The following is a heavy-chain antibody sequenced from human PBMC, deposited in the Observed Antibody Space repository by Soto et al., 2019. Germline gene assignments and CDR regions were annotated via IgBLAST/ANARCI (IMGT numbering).Heavy chain of an antibody. CDR3: ARSIAAAGTVGNWFDP. D-gene: IGHD6-13*01. CDR2: IIPIFGTA. J-gene: IGHJ5*02. CDR1: GGTFSSYA. V-gene: IGHV1-69*12. Sequence: QVQLVQSGAEVKKPGSSVKVSCKASGGTFSSYAISWVRQAPGQGLEWMGGIIPIFGTANYAQKFQGRVTITADEATSTAYMELSSLRSEDTAVYYCARSIAAAGTVGNWFDPWGQGTLVTVSS.